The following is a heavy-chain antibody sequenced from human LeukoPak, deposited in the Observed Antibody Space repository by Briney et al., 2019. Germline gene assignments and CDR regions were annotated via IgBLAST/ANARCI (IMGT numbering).Heavy chain of an antibody. CDR1: GFTFTDSR. V-gene: IGHV3-7*04. CDR3: ARVRYGNYFDY. J-gene: IGHJ4*02. CDR2: IKPDGTEK. Sequence: QPGGSLRLSCAASGFTFTDSRMSWVRQAPGKGLEWVANIKPDGTEKYYVDSVKGRFTISRDNAKNSLYLQMNSLRAEDTAVYYCARVRYGNYFDYWGQGILVTVSS. D-gene: IGHD3-16*02.